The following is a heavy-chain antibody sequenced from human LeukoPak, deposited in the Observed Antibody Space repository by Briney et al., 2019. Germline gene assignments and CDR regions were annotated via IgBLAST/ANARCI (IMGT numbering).Heavy chain of an antibody. Sequence: GGSLRLSCAASGFTVSSNYMSWVRQAPGKGLEWVSVIYSGGSTYYADSVKGRFTISRDNSKNTLYLQMNSLRAEDTAVYYCVRDNEAVAGTDYYYGMDVWGQGTTVTVSS. CDR1: GFTVSSNY. D-gene: IGHD6-19*01. CDR2: IYSGGST. J-gene: IGHJ6*02. V-gene: IGHV3-66*01. CDR3: VRDNEAVAGTDYYYGMDV.